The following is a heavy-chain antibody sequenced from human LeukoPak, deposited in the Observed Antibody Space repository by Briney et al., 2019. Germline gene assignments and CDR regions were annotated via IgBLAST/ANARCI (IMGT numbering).Heavy chain of an antibody. CDR3: ARVVAGWLQYYYFDY. Sequence: SETLSLTCTVSGGSITNYYWSWIRQPPGKGLEWIGYIYYSGSTNYNPSLKSRVTISVDTSKDQFSLKLSSVTAADTAVYYCARVVAGWLQYYYFDYWGQGTLVTVSS. D-gene: IGHD5-24*01. CDR2: IYYSGST. CDR1: GGSITNYY. V-gene: IGHV4-59*01. J-gene: IGHJ4*02.